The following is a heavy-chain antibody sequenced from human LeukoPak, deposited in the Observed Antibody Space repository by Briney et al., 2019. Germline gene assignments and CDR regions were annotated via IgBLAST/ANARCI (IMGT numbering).Heavy chain of an antibody. Sequence: ASVKVSCKASGYTFTSYGISWVRQAPGQGLEWMGWISAYNGNTNYAQKLQGRVTMTTDTSTSTAYMELRSLRSDDTAVYYCARVGRAGIVVVPAAFGYWGQGTLVTVSS. CDR1: GYTFTSYG. D-gene: IGHD2-2*01. V-gene: IGHV1-18*01. CDR3: ARVGRAGIVVVPAAFGY. CDR2: ISAYNGNT. J-gene: IGHJ4*02.